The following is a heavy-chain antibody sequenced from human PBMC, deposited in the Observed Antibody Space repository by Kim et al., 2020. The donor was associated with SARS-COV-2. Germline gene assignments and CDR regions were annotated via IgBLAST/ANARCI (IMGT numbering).Heavy chain of an antibody. CDR2: ISSSSYI. CDR3: ARDSYGSGSYYNPTHYNYGMDV. J-gene: IGHJ6*02. D-gene: IGHD3-10*01. CDR1: GFTFSSYS. V-gene: IGHV3-21*01. Sequence: GGSLRLSCAASGFTFSSYSMNWVRQAPGKGLEWVSSISSSSYIYYADSVKGRFTISRDNAKNSLYLQMNSLRAEDTAVYYCARDSYGSGSYYNPTHYNYGMDVWGQGTTVTVSS.